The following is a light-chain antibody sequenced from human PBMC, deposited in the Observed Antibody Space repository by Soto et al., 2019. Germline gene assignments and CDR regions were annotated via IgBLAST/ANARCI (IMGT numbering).Light chain of an antibody. V-gene: IGLV2-14*01. CDR3: SSYTSSSTPLV. CDR2: EVS. Sequence: QSALTQPASVSGSPGQSITISCTGTSSDVGGYNYVSWYQQHPGKAPKLMLYEVSNRPSGVSNRFSCSKSGNTASLTISGLQAEDEADYYCSSYTSSSTPLVFGGGTKLTVL. J-gene: IGLJ2*01. CDR1: SSDVGGYNY.